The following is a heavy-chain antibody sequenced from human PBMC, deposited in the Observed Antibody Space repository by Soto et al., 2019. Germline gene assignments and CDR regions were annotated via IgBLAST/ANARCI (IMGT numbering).Heavy chain of an antibody. V-gene: IGHV1-46*01. Sequence: GASVKVSCKASGYTFTSYYMHWVRQAPGQGLEWMGIINPSGGSTSYAQKFQGRVTMTRDTPTSTVYMELSSLRSEDTAVYYCARDKVHAAAGGHVDAFDIWGQGTMVTVSS. CDR1: GYTFTSYY. D-gene: IGHD6-13*01. CDR3: ARDKVHAAAGGHVDAFDI. J-gene: IGHJ3*02. CDR2: INPSGGST.